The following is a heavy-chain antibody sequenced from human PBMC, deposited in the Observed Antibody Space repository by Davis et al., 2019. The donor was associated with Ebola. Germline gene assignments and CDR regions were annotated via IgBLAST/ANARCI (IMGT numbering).Heavy chain of an antibody. V-gene: IGHV3-30*18. CDR1: GFTFSSYG. CDR2: ISYDGSNK. J-gene: IGHJ4*02. Sequence: GGSLRLSCAASGFTFSSYGMHWVRQAPGKGLEWVAVISYDGSNKYYVDSVKGRFTISRDNSKNTLYLQMNSLRAEDTAVYYCAKGLDTAMVTEDYWGQGTLVTVSS. CDR3: AKGLDTAMVTEDY. D-gene: IGHD5-18*01.